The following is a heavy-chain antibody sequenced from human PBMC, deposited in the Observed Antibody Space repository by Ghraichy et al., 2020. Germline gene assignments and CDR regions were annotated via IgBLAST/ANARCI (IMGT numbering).Heavy chain of an antibody. J-gene: IGHJ3*02. CDR1: GFTFSSYA. Sequence: GASLRLSCAASGFTFSSYAMSWVRQAPGKGLEWVSAISGSGGSTYYADSVKGRFTISRDNSKNTLYLQMNSLRAEDTAVYYCAKEGGSGWYFDSSDAFDIWGQGTMVTVSS. CDR2: ISGSGGST. V-gene: IGHV3-23*01. D-gene: IGHD6-19*01. CDR3: AKEGGSGWYFDSSDAFDI.